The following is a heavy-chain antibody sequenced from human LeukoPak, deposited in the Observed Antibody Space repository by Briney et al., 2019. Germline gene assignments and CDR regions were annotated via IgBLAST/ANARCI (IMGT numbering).Heavy chain of an antibody. CDR3: ARDGSGSYGDYFDY. J-gene: IGHJ4*02. Sequence: GGSLRLSCAASGFTFSIYSMNWVRQAPGKGLEWVSYISSSSSYIYYADSVKGRFTISRDNAKNSLYLQMNSLRAEDTAVYYCARDGSGSYGDYFDYWGQGTLVTVSS. D-gene: IGHD1-26*01. V-gene: IGHV3-21*01. CDR2: ISSSSSYI. CDR1: GFTFSIYS.